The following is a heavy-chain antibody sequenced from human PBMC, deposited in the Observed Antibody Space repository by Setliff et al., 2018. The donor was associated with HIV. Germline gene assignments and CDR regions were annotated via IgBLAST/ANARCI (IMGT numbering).Heavy chain of an antibody. CDR1: GDSVNSANSY. Sequence: SETLSLTCAVYGDSVNSANSYWGWIRQPPGKGLEWVATVYNTGRTFYNPSLQSRFTISIDTSRHQFSLKVTSVTAADTAVYYCARHTTWFSGYFDNWGQGTMVTVSS. J-gene: IGHJ4*02. V-gene: IGHV4-39*01. CDR2: VYNTGRT. CDR3: ARHTTWFSGYFDN. D-gene: IGHD3-10*01.